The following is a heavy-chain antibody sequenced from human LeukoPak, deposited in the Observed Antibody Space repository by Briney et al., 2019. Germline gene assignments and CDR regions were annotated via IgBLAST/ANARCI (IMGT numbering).Heavy chain of an antibody. Sequence: PSQTLSLTCTVSGGSISSGGYYWTWIRQPPGKGLEWIGYIYYSGSTNYNPSLKSRVTISVDTSKNQFSLKLTSVTAADTAVYYCARQAGSYAFYYYDYWGQGTLVTVSS. J-gene: IGHJ4*02. CDR1: GGSISSGGYY. CDR3: ARQAGSYAFYYYDY. V-gene: IGHV4-61*08. CDR2: IYYSGST. D-gene: IGHD2-2*01.